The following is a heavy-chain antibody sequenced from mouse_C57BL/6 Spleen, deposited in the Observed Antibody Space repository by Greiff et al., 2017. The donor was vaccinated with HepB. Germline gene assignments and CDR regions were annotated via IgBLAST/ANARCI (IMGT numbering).Heavy chain of an antibody. D-gene: IGHD2-4*01. CDR2: IDPENGDT. CDR1: GFNIKDDY. Sequence: VHVKQSGAELVRPGASVKLSCTASGFNIKDDYMHWVKQRPEQGLEWIGWIDPENGDTEYASKFQGKATITADTSSNTAYLQLSSLTSEDTAVYYCTTGLRRGIDYWGQGTTLTVSS. V-gene: IGHV14-4*01. J-gene: IGHJ2*01. CDR3: TTGLRRGIDY.